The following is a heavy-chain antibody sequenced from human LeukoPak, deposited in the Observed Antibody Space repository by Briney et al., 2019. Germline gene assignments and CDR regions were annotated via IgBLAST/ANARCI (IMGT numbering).Heavy chain of an antibody. CDR2: IYSGGST. CDR3: AKKAVEMATISY. D-gene: IGHD5-24*01. Sequence: PGGSLRLSCAASGFTVSSNYMSWARQAPGKGLEWVSVIYSGGSTYYADSVKGRFTISRDSSKNTLYLQMNSLRAEDTAVYYCAKKAVEMATISYWGQGTLVTVSS. CDR1: GFTVSSNY. V-gene: IGHV3-53*01. J-gene: IGHJ4*02.